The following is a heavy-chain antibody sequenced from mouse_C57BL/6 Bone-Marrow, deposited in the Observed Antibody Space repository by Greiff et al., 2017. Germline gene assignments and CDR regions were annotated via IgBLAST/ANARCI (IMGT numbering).Heavy chain of an antibody. Sequence: EVQLQQSGPVLVMPGASVKMSCKASGYTFTDYYMNWVKQSHGKSLEWIGVINPYNGGTSYNQKFKGKATLTVDKSSSTAYMELNSLTSEDSAVYYCARFTGTGDYWGQGTTLTVSS. CDR1: GYTFTDYY. CDR2: INPYNGGT. J-gene: IGHJ2*01. V-gene: IGHV1-19*01. CDR3: ARFTGTGDY. D-gene: IGHD4-1*01.